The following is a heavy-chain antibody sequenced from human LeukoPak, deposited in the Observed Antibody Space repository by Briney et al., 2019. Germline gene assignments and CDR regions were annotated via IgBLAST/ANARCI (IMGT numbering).Heavy chain of an antibody. V-gene: IGHV1-2*02. CDR3: ARDLDYSAVAGYSQDY. CDR2: IKPNSWVT. CDR1: GYTFTGYY. Sequence: TVSCQASGYTFTGYYMDWVGPARGQGIDWMGWIKPNSWVTRNAQKFQGRVTMTRDTSISTAYMELSRLRSDETAVDSCARDLDYSAVAGYSQDYWDQGTLVTVSS. J-gene: IGHJ4*02. D-gene: IGHD6-19*01.